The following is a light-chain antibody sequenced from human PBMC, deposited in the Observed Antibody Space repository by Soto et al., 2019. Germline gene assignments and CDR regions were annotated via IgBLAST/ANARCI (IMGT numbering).Light chain of an antibody. CDR1: QSMSVW. CDR2: KAS. CDR3: QRSNFSPWT. V-gene: IGKV1-5*03. Sequence: DIQMTQSPSTLSASVGDRVTITCRGSQSMSVWLDWYQQKPGKAPQTLIHKASSLESGVPSRFTGSGSGTEFPLTISGLQPSDFATYSCQRSNFSPWTVGQGTKLEIK. J-gene: IGKJ1*01.